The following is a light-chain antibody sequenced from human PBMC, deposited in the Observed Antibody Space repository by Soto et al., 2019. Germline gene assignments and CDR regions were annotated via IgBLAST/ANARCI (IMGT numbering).Light chain of an antibody. CDR2: EVS. CDR3: SSYTSSSTLHV. V-gene: IGLV2-14*01. Sequence: QSVLTQRASVSGSPGQSITISCTGTSSDVGGYNYVSWYQQHPGKAPKLMIYEVSNRPSGVSNRFSGSKSGNTASLTISGLQAEDEADYYCSSYTSSSTLHVFGTGTKVTVL. CDR1: SSDVGGYNY. J-gene: IGLJ1*01.